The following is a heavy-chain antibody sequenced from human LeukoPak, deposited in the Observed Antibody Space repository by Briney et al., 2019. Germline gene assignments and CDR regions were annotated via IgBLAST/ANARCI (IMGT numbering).Heavy chain of an antibody. CDR1: GYTFTSYG. J-gene: IGHJ4*02. CDR3: ARGSAMVRGVIGFDY. Sequence: ASVKVSCKASGYTFTSYGISWVRQAPGQGLEWMGWISAYNGNTNYAQKLQGRVTMTTDTSTSPAYMELRSLRSDDTAVYYCARGSAMVRGVIGFDYWGQGTLVTVSS. CDR2: ISAYNGNT. V-gene: IGHV1-18*01. D-gene: IGHD3-10*01.